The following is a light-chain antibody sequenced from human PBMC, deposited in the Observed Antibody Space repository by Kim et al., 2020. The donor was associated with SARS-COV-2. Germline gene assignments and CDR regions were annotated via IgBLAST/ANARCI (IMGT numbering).Light chain of an antibody. Sequence: EIVMTQSPATLSVSPGERATLSCRASQSVSSNLAWYQQKPGQAPRLLIYSASTRATGIPARFSGRGSGTEFTLTITSLQSEDFAVYYCQQYNNWPYTFGQGTKLEI. V-gene: IGKV3-15*01. CDR1: QSVSSN. CDR2: SAS. CDR3: QQYNNWPYT. J-gene: IGKJ2*01.